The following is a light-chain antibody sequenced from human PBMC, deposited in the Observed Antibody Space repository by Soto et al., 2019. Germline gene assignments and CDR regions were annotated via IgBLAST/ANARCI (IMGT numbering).Light chain of an antibody. CDR3: QQYYSPPLT. CDR2: SAS. Sequence: DIVMTQSPDSLAVSLGERATINCKSSQSVLYSSNNKNYLAWYQQKPGQPPKLLIYSASTRESGVPDRFSGSGSGTDFTLTISSLQAEDGAVYYCQQYYSPPLTFGGGTKVEIK. CDR1: QSVLYSSNNKNY. J-gene: IGKJ4*01. V-gene: IGKV4-1*01.